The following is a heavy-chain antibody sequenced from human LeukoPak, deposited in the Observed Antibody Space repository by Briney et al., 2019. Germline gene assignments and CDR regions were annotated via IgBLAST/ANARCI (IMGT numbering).Heavy chain of an antibody. CDR2: INLHSGGT. J-gene: IGHJ4*02. CDR1: GYTFTGYY. V-gene: IGHV1-2*02. CDR3: ARDAIAMAGTDFDF. D-gene: IGHD6-19*01. Sequence: GASVKVSCKASGYTFTGYYMHWVRQAPGQGLEWMGWINLHSGGTNYPQKFQGRVTMTRDTSISTASMELSRLRSDDTAVYYCARDAIAMAGTDFDFWGQGTLVTVSS.